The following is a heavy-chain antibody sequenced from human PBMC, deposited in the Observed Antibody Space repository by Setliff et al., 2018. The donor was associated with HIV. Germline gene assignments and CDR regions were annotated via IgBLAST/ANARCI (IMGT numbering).Heavy chain of an antibody. CDR1: GFTFSSYA. V-gene: IGHV3-30*04. Sequence: PGGSLRLSCAASGFTFSSYAMQWVRQAPGKGLEWVAVISSDGSNEYYADSVKGRFTISRDNSKNTLYVQMNSLRAEDTAVYYCARLSLSLVRGIINSGDRFFDYWGQGSLVTVSS. CDR3: ARLSLSLVRGIINSGDRFFDY. J-gene: IGHJ4*02. D-gene: IGHD3-10*01. CDR2: ISSDGSNE.